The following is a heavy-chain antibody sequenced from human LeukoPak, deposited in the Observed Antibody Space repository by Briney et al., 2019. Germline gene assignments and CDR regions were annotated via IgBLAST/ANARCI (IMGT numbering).Heavy chain of an antibody. D-gene: IGHD5-24*01. CDR3: ARAPRGYYYMDV. J-gene: IGHJ6*03. V-gene: IGHV4-31*03. Sequence: SQTLSLTCTVSGVSISSGGYYWSWIRQPPGKGLEWIGYIYYSGSTYYNPSLKSRVTISVDTSKIQFSLKLSSVTAADTAVYYCARAPRGYYYMDVWGKGTTVTVSS. CDR2: IYYSGST. CDR1: GVSISSGGYY.